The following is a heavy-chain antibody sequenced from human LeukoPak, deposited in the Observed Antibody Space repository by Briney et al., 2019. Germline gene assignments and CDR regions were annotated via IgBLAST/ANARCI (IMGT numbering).Heavy chain of an antibody. CDR2: SSGGAGRT. CDR3: AKCYGSGSYYNWGFDY. V-gene: IGHV3-23*01. J-gene: IGHJ4*02. D-gene: IGHD3-10*01. Sequence: GGSLRLSCAASGFTFSIYAMTWVRQAPGKGLEWVSTSSGGAGRTFYADSAKGRFTISRDNSKNTLYLQMNSLRAEDTAVYYRAKCYGSGSYYNWGFDYWGQGTLVTVSS. CDR1: GFTFSIYA.